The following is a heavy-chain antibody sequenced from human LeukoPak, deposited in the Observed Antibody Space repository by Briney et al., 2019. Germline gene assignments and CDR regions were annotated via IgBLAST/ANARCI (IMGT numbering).Heavy chain of an antibody. V-gene: IGHV3-7*03. J-gene: IGHJ4*02. CDR3: ARVPGIAVAGTDYFDY. CDR1: GFTFSSYY. CDR2: IKEDGSEK. D-gene: IGHD6-19*01. Sequence: PGGSLRLSCAASGFTFSSYYMSWVRQAPGKGLEWVANIKEDGSEKKYVDSVKGRFTISRDNAKNSLYLQMNSLRAEDTALYYCARVPGIAVAGTDYFDYWGQGTLVTVSS.